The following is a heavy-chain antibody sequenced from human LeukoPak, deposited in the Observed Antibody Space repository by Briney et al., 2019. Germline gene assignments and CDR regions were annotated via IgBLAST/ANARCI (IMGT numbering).Heavy chain of an antibody. D-gene: IGHD1-26*01. CDR2: IYNSGAT. Sequence: SETLSLTCSVSGGSFSTYYWTWIRQPPGKGLEWIGCIYNSGATYYNPSFKSRVTISVDSSKNQFSLKLTSVTAADTAIYFCARIEKTIVGMYPGMFPLHAFDVWGQGKMVIVSS. V-gene: IGHV4-59*01. CDR3: ARIEKTIVGMYPGMFPLHAFDV. J-gene: IGHJ3*01. CDR1: GGSFSTYY.